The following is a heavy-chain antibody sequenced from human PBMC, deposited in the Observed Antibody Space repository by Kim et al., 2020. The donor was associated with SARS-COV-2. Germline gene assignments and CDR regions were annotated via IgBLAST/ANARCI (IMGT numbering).Heavy chain of an antibody. D-gene: IGHD2-2*01. CDR3: ARGLHLVAAAL. Sequence: SETLSLTCTVSGGSINNYYWSWIRQPPGKGLEWIGYFFYSGGTNHNPSLKSRVTMSGDTSKNLFSLRLSSVTAADTAVYYCARGLHLVAAALWGQGTLVTVSS. V-gene: IGHV4-59*01. J-gene: IGHJ4*02. CDR1: GGSINNYY. CDR2: FFYSGGT.